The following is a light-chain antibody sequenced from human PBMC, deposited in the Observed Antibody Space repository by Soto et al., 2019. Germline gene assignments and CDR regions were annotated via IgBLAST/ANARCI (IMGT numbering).Light chain of an antibody. J-gene: IGLJ3*02. CDR1: SSDVGSYNL. CDR3: CSYAGSGNSV. V-gene: IGLV2-23*01. Sequence: QSVLTQPASVSGSPGQSITISGTGTSSDVGSYNLVSWCQQHPGKAPKLMIYEGSKRPSGVSNLFSGSKSGNMASLTISGLQAEDEADYYCCSYAGSGNSVFRGGTKLTVL. CDR2: EGS.